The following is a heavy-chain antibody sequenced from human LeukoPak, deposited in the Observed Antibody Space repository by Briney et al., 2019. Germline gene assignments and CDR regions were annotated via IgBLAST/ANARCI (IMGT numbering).Heavy chain of an antibody. Sequence: SETLSLTCAVYGGSFSAYYWSWIRQSPGKGLEWIGEINHSGSTNYNPSLKSRVTISVDTSKNQFSLKLSSVTAADTAVYYCARGTQPPSEDIVVVPAPIAYYYYGMDVWGQGTTVTVSS. CDR2: INHSGST. D-gene: IGHD2-2*01. V-gene: IGHV4-34*01. CDR3: ARGTQPPSEDIVVVPAPIAYYYYGMDV. CDR1: GGSFSAYY. J-gene: IGHJ6*02.